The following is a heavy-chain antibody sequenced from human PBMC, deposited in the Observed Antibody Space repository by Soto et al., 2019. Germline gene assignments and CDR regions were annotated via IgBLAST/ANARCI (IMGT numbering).Heavy chain of an antibody. V-gene: IGHV3-72*01. CDR1: GFTFSDHY. CDR3: ARDQRIGGAFDI. CDR2: TRNKANSYTT. D-gene: IGHD2-15*01. J-gene: IGHJ3*02. Sequence: GGSLRLSCAASGFTFSDHYMDWVRQAPGKGLEWVGRTRNKANSYTTEYAASVKGRFTISRDDSKNSLYLQMNSLKTEDTAVYYCARDQRIGGAFDIWGQGTMVTVSS.